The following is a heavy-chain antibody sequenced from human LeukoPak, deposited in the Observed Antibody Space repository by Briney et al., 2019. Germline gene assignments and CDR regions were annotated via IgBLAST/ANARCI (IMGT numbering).Heavy chain of an antibody. D-gene: IGHD3-22*01. J-gene: IGHJ5*02. CDR1: GFTFSSYA. CDR3: AREEYDSSGYGLRNWFDP. V-gene: IGHV3-30-3*01. CDR2: ISYDGSNK. Sequence: PGGSLRLSCAASGFTFSSYAMHWVRQAPGKGLEWVAVISYDGSNKYYADSVKGRFTISRDNSKNTLYLQMNSLRAEDTAVYYCAREEYDSSGYGLRNWFDPWGQGTLVTVSS.